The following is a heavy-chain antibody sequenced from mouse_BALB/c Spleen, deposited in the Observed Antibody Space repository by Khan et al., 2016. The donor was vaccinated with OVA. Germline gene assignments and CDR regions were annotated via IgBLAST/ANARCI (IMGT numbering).Heavy chain of an antibody. CDR3: ASQLTGSFAY. Sequence: EVHLVESGGDLVKPGGSLKLSCAASGFTFSSYSMSWVRQTPDKRLEWVATISSGGDYTYYPDNVKGRFTISRDNAKNTLYLQMSSLKSEDTAMYYCASQLTGSFAYWGQGTLVTVSA. CDR1: GFTFSSYS. D-gene: IGHD4-1*01. V-gene: IGHV5-6*01. J-gene: IGHJ3*01. CDR2: ISSGGDYT.